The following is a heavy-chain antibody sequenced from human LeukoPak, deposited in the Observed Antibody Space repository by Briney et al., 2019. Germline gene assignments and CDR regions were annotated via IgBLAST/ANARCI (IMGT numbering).Heavy chain of an antibody. CDR1: EFTFSSYA. CDR2: ISGSGGST. Sequence: GGSLRLSCAASEFTFSSYAMGWVRQAPGKGLEWVSAISGSGGSTYYADSVKGRFTLSRDNSKNTLYLQMNSLRAEDAAVYYCAKGVWTDYTITHFDYWGQGTLVTVSS. V-gene: IGHV3-23*01. CDR3: AKGVWTDYTITHFDY. J-gene: IGHJ4*02. D-gene: IGHD3/OR15-3a*01.